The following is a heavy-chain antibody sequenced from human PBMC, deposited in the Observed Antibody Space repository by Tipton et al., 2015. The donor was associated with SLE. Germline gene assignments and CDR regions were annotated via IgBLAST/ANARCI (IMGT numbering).Heavy chain of an antibody. CDR1: GFTFSSYE. V-gene: IGHV3-48*03. D-gene: IGHD3-9*01. Sequence: SLRLSCAASGFTFSSYEMNWVRQAPGKGLEWVSYISSSGSTIYYADSVKGRFTISRDNAKNSLYLQMNSLRAEDTAVYYCAKDRRHLLAGFYIKSWGQGTLVTVSS. CDR3: AKDRRHLLAGFYIKS. J-gene: IGHJ5*02. CDR2: ISSSGSTI.